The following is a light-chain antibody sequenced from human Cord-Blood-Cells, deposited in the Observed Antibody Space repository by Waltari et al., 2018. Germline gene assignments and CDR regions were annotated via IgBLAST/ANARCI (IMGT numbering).Light chain of an antibody. CDR2: GVR. V-gene: IGLV2-14*03. CDR1: SSDVGGYNY. J-gene: IGLJ3*02. Sequence: QSALTQPSSVSGSPGQSFTISCTTTSSDVGGYNYVPWYQQPPGKAPKLMLYGVRNRPSGVSNRFSGSKSGNTAALTISGLQAEDEADYYCSSYTSSSTLVFGGGTKLTVL. CDR3: SSYTSSSTLV.